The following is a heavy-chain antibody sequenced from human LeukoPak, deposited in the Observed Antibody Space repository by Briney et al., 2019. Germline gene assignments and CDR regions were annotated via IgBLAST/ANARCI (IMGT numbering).Heavy chain of an antibody. V-gene: IGHV3-30*01. CDR3: ARGGEQQLVRNDAFDI. Sequence: VRSLRLSCAASGFTFSSYAMHWVRQAPGKGLEWVAVISYDGSNKYYADSVKGRFTISRDNSKNTLYLQMNSLRAEDTAVYYCARGGEQQLVRNDAFDIWGQGTMVTVSS. CDR2: ISYDGSNK. J-gene: IGHJ3*02. D-gene: IGHD6-13*01. CDR1: GFTFSSYA.